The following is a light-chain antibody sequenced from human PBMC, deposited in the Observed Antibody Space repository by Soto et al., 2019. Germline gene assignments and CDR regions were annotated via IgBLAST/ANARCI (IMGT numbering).Light chain of an antibody. V-gene: IGKV1-5*01. CDR2: HAS. Sequence: DIQMTQSPSTLPASVGDRVTITCRASQSISNYLDWYQHKPGTAPKVLIYHASNLQSGVPSRFSGSGSGTEFTLTISSLQPDDFATYYCQQYNSYSRTFGQGTKVDIK. J-gene: IGKJ1*01. CDR3: QQYNSYSRT. CDR1: QSISNY.